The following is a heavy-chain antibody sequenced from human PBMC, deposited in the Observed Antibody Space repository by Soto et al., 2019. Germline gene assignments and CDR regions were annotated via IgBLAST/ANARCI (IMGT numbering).Heavy chain of an antibody. CDR1: GGTFSSYA. V-gene: IGHV1-69*06. CDR2: IIPIFGTA. J-gene: IGHJ4*02. D-gene: IGHD3-16*02. Sequence: QVQLVQSGAEVKKPGSSVKVSCKASGGTFSSYAISWVRQAPGQGLEWMGGIIPIFGTANYAKKFQGRVTITGDKSTSLDYMELSSLRSEDTAVYYCARAIDYVWGSYRYTGGGGDYWGQGTLVTVSS. CDR3: ARAIDYVWGSYRYTGGGGDY.